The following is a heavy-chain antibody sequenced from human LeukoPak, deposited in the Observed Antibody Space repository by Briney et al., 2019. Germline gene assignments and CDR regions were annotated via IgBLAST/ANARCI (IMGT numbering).Heavy chain of an antibody. J-gene: IGHJ3*02. CDR3: AKDIKRTTLNAFDI. CDR1: VFTFSNYA. CDR2: VSGGGAGI. V-gene: IGHV3-23*01. Sequence: GGSLRLSCAASVFTFSNYAMTWVRQAPGKGLEWVSSVSGGGAGIYYADSVKGRFTISRDNSKNTLYLQMNSLRAEDTAIYYCAKDIKRTTLNAFDIWGQGTMVTVSS. D-gene: IGHD2-15*01.